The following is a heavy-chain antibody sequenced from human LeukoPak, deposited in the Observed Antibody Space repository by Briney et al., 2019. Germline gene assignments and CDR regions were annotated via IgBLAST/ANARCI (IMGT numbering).Heavy chain of an antibody. CDR1: GFTFSSYA. CDR3: ARGLESKDTRPRY. V-gene: IGHV3-23*01. CDR2: IRRSDGSK. J-gene: IGHJ4*02. D-gene: IGHD1-1*01. Sequence: GGSLRLSCAASGFTFSSYAMSWVRQAPGKGLEWVSAIRRSDGSKHYADSVKGRFTISRDNSKNTMYLQMNGLRAEDTAVYYCARGLESKDTRPRYWGQGTLVSVST.